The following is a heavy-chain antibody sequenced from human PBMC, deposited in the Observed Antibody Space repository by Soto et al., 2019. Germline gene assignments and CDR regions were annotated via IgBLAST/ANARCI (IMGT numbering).Heavy chain of an antibody. CDR1: GGSIGRSNW. V-gene: IGHV4-4*02. CDR3: ARDGGCISTSCYLNWFDP. CDR2: IYHSGST. J-gene: IGHJ5*02. Sequence: SEALSRTCSISGGSIGRSNWGGWVRQPTGWGLAGGGEIYHSGSTNYNPSLKSRVTISVDKSKNQFSLKLSSVTAADTAVYYCARDGGCISTSCYLNWFDPWGQGTLVTVSS. D-gene: IGHD2-2*01.